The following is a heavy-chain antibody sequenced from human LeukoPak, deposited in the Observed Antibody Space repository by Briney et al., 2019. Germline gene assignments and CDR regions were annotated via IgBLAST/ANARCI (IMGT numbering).Heavy chain of an antibody. CDR3: ARAPGSDYYGSGSFDY. CDR1: GFTVSSNY. Sequence: GGSLRLSCAASGFTVSSNYMSWVRQAPGKGLEWVSVIYSGGSTYYADSVKGRFTISRDNSKNTLYLQMNSLRAEDTAVYYCARAPGSDYYGSGSFDYWGQGTLVTVSS. V-gene: IGHV3-53*01. D-gene: IGHD3-10*01. CDR2: IYSGGST. J-gene: IGHJ4*02.